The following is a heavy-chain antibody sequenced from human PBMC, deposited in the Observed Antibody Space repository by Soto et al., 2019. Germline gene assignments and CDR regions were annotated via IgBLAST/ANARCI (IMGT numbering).Heavy chain of an antibody. J-gene: IGHJ4*02. CDR3: ARDEDYYGSGSYFHY. Sequence: PSETLSLTCTVSGGSVSSGSYYWSWIRQPPGKGLEWIGYIYYSGSTNYNPSLKSRVTISVDTSKNQFSLKLSSVTAADTAVYYCARDEDYYGSGSYFHYWGQGTQVTVSS. CDR2: IYYSGST. CDR1: GGSVSSGSYY. V-gene: IGHV4-61*01. D-gene: IGHD3-10*01.